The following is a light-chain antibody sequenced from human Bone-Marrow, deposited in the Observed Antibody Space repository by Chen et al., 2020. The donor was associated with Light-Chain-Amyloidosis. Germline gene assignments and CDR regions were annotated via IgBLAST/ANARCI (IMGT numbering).Light chain of an antibody. CDR1: QSVSLSY. V-gene: IGKV3-20*01. J-gene: IGKJ1*01. CDR3: KQYGSTPWT. CDR2: GAS. Sequence: EIVLTQSPGTLSLSPGERATLSSRASQSVSLSYLAWYQQKHGQAPRLLIYGASSRATDMPDRYSGSGSGTEFTLTKSRLEPEDLAVYYCKQYGSTPWTFGQWTKVESK.